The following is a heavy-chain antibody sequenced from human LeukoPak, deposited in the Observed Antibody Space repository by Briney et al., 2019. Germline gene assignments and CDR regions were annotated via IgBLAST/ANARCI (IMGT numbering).Heavy chain of an antibody. V-gene: IGHV3-23*01. CDR1: GFTFRNYA. D-gene: IGHD3-22*01. Sequence: GGSLGLSCGASGFTFRNYAMGWVRQAPGKGLEWVSVISAADGDNTYYADSVKGRFSISRDNSNYTVYLQMNSLRAEDTAVFYCAKFKGHYYYDSSGYCDNWGQGTLVTVSS. J-gene: IGHJ4*02. CDR3: AKFKGHYYYDSSGYCDN. CDR2: ISAADGDNT.